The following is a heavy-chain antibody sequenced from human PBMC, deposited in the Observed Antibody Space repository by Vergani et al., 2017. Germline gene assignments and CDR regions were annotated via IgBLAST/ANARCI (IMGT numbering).Heavy chain of an antibody. Sequence: QVQLQESGPGLVKPSETLSLTCTVSGGPISSYYWSWIRQPPGKGLEWSGYSEYSGSTHYNPSLKSRVTISVDPSKNQFSVTLSSVTAADTAVYYCARESLYCSGGSCYADGMDVWGQGTTVTVSS. CDR2: SEYSGST. CDR1: GGPISSYY. V-gene: IGHV4-59*01. J-gene: IGHJ6*02. CDR3: ARESLYCSGGSCYADGMDV. D-gene: IGHD2-15*01.